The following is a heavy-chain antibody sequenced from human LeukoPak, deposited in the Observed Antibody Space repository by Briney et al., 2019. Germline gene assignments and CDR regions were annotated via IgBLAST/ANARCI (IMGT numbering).Heavy chain of an antibody. CDR1: GFTFSNYW. D-gene: IGHD1-1*01. CDR3: AKVGTNFLRYHFDS. Sequence: GGSLRLSCEGSGFTFSNYWMGWVRQAPGKGLQWVANIKTDGSEKYYVDSVKGRFTISRDNSKNTSYLQMNSLSAEDTAVYYCAKVGTNFLRYHFDSWGRGTLVTVSS. J-gene: IGHJ4*02. V-gene: IGHV3-7*01. CDR2: IKTDGSEK.